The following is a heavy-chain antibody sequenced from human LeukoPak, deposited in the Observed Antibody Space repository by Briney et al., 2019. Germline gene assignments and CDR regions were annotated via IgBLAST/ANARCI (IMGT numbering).Heavy chain of an antibody. D-gene: IGHD5-18*01. V-gene: IGHV4-34*01. Sequence: PPETLSLTCAVYGGSFSGYYWSWIRQPPGKGLEWIGEINHSGSTNYNPSLKSRVTISVDTSKNQFSLKLSSVTAADTAVYYCARAPFDTSSVDTAMVTGFDYWGQGTLVTVSS. J-gene: IGHJ4*02. CDR3: ARAPFDTSSVDTAMVTGFDY. CDR1: GGSFSGYY. CDR2: INHSGST.